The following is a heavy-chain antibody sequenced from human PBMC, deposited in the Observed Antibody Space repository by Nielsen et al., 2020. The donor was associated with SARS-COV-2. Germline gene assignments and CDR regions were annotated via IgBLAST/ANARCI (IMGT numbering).Heavy chain of an antibody. CDR3: ARGRSGSYYYGMDV. Sequence: GGSLRLSCAASGFTFDDYAMHWVRQAPGKGLEWVSGISWNSGSIGYADSVKGRFTISRDNAKNSLYLQMNSLRAEDTAVYYCARGRSGSYYYGMDVWGQGTTVTVSS. D-gene: IGHD1-26*01. CDR2: ISWNSGSI. CDR1: GFTFDDYA. V-gene: IGHV3-9*01. J-gene: IGHJ6*02.